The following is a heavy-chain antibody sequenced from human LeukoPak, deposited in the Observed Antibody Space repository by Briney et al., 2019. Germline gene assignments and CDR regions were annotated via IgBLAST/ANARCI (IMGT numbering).Heavy chain of an antibody. D-gene: IGHD4/OR15-4a*01. CDR1: GGSIGGYY. J-gene: IGHJ4*02. Sequence: SETLSLTCTVSGGSIGGYYWSWIRQPPGKGLEWIGYIYYSGTTDYSPSLRSRVTMSLDTSKNQFSLKLSSVTTADTAAYYCARMGAIAGASANPDYWGQGTLVSVSS. V-gene: IGHV4-59*01. CDR3: ARMGAIAGASANPDY. CDR2: IYYSGTT.